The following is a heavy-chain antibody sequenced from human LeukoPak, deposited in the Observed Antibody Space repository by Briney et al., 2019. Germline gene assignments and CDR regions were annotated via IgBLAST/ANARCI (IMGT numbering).Heavy chain of an antibody. CDR1: GITFFSYA. D-gene: IGHD3-10*01. V-gene: IGHV3-23*01. CDR2: ISGSDGTT. CDR3: AKVYDYSSGSYYSAIDY. Sequence: GGSLRLSCEASGITFFSYAMNWVRQAPGKGLERVSGISGSDGTTYYADSVKGRFTISRDNSKNTLYLQMNSLRAEDTAIYYCAKVYDYSSGSYYSAIDYWGQGTLVTVSS. J-gene: IGHJ4*02.